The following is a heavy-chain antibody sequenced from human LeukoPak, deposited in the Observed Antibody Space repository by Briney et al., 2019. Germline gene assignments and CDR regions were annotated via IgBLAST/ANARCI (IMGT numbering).Heavy chain of an antibody. CDR2: INTDGRTT. Sequence: PGGSLRLSCAASGFTFSDYRMYWVRQPPGKGLVWASYINTDGRTTKYADSVRGRFTISRDNAKNTLYLQMNSLRAEDTAVYYCARDLQTGLAFDAWGQGTVVSVSS. D-gene: IGHD7-27*01. V-gene: IGHV3-74*03. CDR3: ARDLQTGLAFDA. CDR1: GFTFSDYR. J-gene: IGHJ3*01.